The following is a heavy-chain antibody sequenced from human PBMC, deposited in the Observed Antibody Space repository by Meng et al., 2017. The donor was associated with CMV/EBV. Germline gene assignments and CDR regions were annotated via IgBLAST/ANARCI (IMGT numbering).Heavy chain of an antibody. J-gene: IGHJ3*02. CDR2: IYYSGST. CDR1: GGSISSGGYY. Sequence: SETLSLTCTVSGGSISSGGYYWSWIRQHPGKGLEWIGYIYYSGSTYYNPSLKSRVTISVDTSKNQFSLKLSSVTAADTAVHYCASRGDSHAFDIWGQGTMVTVSS. CDR3: ASRGDSHAFDI. D-gene: IGHD4-17*01. V-gene: IGHV4-31*03.